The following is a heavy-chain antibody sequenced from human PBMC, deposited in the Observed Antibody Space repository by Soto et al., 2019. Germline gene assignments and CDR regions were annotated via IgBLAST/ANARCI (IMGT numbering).Heavy chain of an antibody. Sequence: ASVKVSCKASGGTFSSYAISWVRQAPGQGLEWMGGIIPIFGTANYAQKFQGRVTMTRDTSISTAYMELSRLSSDDTAVYYCARDRSDRGDAFDIWGQGTMVTVSS. J-gene: IGHJ3*02. V-gene: IGHV1-69*05. CDR2: IIPIFGTA. D-gene: IGHD3-10*01. CDR3: ARDRSDRGDAFDI. CDR1: GGTFSSYA.